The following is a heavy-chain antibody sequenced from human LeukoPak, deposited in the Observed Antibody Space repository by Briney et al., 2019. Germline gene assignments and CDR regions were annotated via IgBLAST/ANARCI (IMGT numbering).Heavy chain of an antibody. CDR3: ARSPLIRESYGDKVVKFDY. CDR1: GFVFSNYA. CDR2: ISGRADST. V-gene: IGHV3-23*01. J-gene: IGHJ4*02. D-gene: IGHD4-17*01. Sequence: GGSLRLSCAASGFVFSNYAMSWVRQAPGRGLEWVSTISGRADSTYSADSVRGRFTIHRDSYKNTLSLQMDSLRAEDTAVYYCARSPLIRESYGDKVVKFDYWGQGTLVTVSS.